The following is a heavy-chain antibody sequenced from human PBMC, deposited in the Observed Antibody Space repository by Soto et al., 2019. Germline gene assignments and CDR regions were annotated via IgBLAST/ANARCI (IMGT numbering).Heavy chain of an antibody. V-gene: IGHV1-46*01. D-gene: IGHD2-21*02. CDR2: VNPSGGHT. J-gene: IGHJ4*02. Sequence: QVQLMQSGAEVKKPGASVKVSCKASGDTFTDYYIHWVRQAPGQGLEWMGTVNPSGGHTTYAQHFLGRVTMTRDTSTSTLYMELTSLTSDDTAIYSCAGGGHVVVVTAALDYWGQVTLGTVSS. CDR1: GDTFTDYY. CDR3: AGGGHVVVVTAALDY.